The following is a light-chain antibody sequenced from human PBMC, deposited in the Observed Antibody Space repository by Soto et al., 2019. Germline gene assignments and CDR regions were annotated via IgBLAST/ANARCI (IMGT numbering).Light chain of an antibody. V-gene: IGKV3-15*01. CDR1: QSVSSN. J-gene: IGKJ5*01. Sequence: ETVMTQSPAALSVSPGERATLSCRASQSVSSNVAWYQQTPGQAPRLLIYGASTRATGIPDRFSGSGSGTEFTLTISSLQSEDFAVYYCQQYNNWPPVTFGQGTRLGIK. CDR2: GAS. CDR3: QQYNNWPPVT.